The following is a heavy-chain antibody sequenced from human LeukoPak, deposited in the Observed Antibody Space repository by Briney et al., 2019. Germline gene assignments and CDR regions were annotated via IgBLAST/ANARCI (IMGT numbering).Heavy chain of an antibody. CDR2: ISGSGGST. CDR1: GFTFSSYA. J-gene: IGHJ4*02. D-gene: IGHD3-9*01. Sequence: SGGSLRLSCAASGFTFSSYAMSWVRQAPGKGLEWVSAISGSGGSTYYADSVKGRFTISRDNPKNTLYLQMNSLRAEDTAVYYCAKPYYDILTGYSQLYYFDYWGQGTLVTVSS. V-gene: IGHV3-23*01. CDR3: AKPYYDILTGYSQLYYFDY.